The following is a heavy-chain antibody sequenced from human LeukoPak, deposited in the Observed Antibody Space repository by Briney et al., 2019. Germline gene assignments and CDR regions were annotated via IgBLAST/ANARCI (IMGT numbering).Heavy chain of an antibody. Sequence: GGSLTLSCAASGFTFTNFWMNGVRQTPGKGLMWVSRIQTDGSTRYAESVKGRFTISRDNAKNTVYLQMNTLSAEDTAIYYCARGLHWNVFNWFDSWGQGTLVTVSS. CDR3: ARGLHWNVFNWFDS. D-gene: IGHD1-1*01. CDR2: IQTDGST. J-gene: IGHJ5*01. V-gene: IGHV3-74*01. CDR1: GFTFTNFW.